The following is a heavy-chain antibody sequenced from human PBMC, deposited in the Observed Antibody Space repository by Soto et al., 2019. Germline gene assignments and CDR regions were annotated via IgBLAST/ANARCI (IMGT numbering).Heavy chain of an antibody. CDR2: IPYDGSNK. Sequence: QVQLVESGGGVVQPGRSLRLSCAASGFTFSSYAMHWVRQAPGKGLEWVAVIPYDGSNKYYADSVKGRFTISRDNSKNTLYLQMNSLRAEDTAVYYCARDTFYSSSWFDYWGQGTLVTVSS. D-gene: IGHD6-13*01. CDR1: GFTFSSYA. CDR3: ARDTFYSSSWFDY. V-gene: IGHV3-30-3*01. J-gene: IGHJ4*02.